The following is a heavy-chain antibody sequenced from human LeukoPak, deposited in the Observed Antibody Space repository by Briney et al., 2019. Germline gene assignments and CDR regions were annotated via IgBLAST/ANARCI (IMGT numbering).Heavy chain of an antibody. CDR3: ARVIAMVKVFDY. V-gene: IGHV4-31*03. CDR2: IYYSGST. J-gene: IGHJ4*02. Sequence: SETLSLTCTVSGGSISSGGYYWSWIRQHPGKGLEWIGYIYYSGSTYYNPSLKSRVTISVDTSKNQFSLKLSSVTAADTAVYYCARVIAMVKVFDYWGQGTLVTVPS. D-gene: IGHD5-18*01. CDR1: GGSISSGGYY.